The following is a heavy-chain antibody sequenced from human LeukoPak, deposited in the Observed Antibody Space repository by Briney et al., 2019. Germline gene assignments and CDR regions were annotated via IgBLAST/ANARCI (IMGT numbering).Heavy chain of an antibody. CDR2: ISYDGSNK. J-gene: IGHJ4*02. D-gene: IGHD2-15*01. CDR3: ARDFRRAGSCWYYFDH. Sequence: GGSLRLSCAASGFTFSSYAMHWVRQAPGKGLEWVAVISYDGSNKYYADSVKGRFTISRDNSKNTLYLQMNSLRAEDTAVYYCARDFRRAGSCWYYFDHWGQGTLVTVSS. V-gene: IGHV3-30-3*01. CDR1: GFTFSSYA.